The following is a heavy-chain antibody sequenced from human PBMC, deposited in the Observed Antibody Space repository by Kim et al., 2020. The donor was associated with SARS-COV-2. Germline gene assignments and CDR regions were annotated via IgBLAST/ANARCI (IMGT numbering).Heavy chain of an antibody. CDR3: ARHGGMTTGHFDY. J-gene: IGHJ4*02. D-gene: IGHD4-17*01. V-gene: IGHV5-51*01. Sequence: SPSFQGQVTISADKSISTAYLQWSSLKASDTAMYYCARHGGMTTGHFDYWGQGTLVTVSS.